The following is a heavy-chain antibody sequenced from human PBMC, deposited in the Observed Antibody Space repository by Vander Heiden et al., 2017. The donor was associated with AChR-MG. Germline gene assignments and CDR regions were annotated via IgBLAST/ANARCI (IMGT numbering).Heavy chain of an antibody. CDR2: IKHSGST. Sequence: QVQLQQWGAGLLKPSETLSLTCAVYGGSFSGYYWSWIRQPPGKGLEWIGEIKHSGSTNYNPSLKSRVTISVDTSKNQFSLKLSSVTAADTAVYYCASPAYGSGSYGYWGQGTLVTVSS. CDR3: ASPAYGSGSYGY. V-gene: IGHV4-34*01. CDR1: GGSFSGYY. D-gene: IGHD3-10*01. J-gene: IGHJ4*02.